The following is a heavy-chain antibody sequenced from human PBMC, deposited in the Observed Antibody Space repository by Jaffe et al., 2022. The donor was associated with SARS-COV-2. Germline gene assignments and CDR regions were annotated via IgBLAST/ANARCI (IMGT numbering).Heavy chain of an antibody. CDR3: ARVGIGCMDV. J-gene: IGHJ6*02. Sequence: QVHLQESGPGLVKPSETLSLTCSVSGGSMNNYYWAWIRQPPGKELEWIAYMYYTGSPSKYNPSFKSRVTMSVDSSKNQFSLRVSSVTAADTAVYYCARVGIGCMDVWGQGTTVTVSS. D-gene: IGHD6-13*01. CDR1: GGSMNNYY. V-gene: IGHV4-59*01. CDR2: MYYTGSPS.